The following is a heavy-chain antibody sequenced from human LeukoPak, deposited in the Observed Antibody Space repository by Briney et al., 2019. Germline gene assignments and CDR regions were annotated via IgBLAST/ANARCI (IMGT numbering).Heavy chain of an antibody. CDR1: GFTFSSYS. Sequence: GSLRLSCAASGFTFSSYSMNWVRQAPGKGLEWVSSISSSSSYIYYADSVKGRFTISRDNAKNSLYLQMNSLRAEDTAVYYCAKGGSGSYYNVLSGTKPFDYWGQGTLVTVSS. D-gene: IGHD3-10*01. CDR3: AKGGSGSYYNVLSGTKPFDY. CDR2: ISSSSSYI. J-gene: IGHJ4*02. V-gene: IGHV3-21*04.